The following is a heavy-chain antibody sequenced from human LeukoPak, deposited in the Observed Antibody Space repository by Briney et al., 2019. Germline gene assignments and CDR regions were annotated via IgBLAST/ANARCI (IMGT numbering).Heavy chain of an antibody. Sequence: GGSLRLSCAASGFAFSSYAMTWVRQAPGKGLEWVSGINGRGADTNYAESVEGRFTISRQNSANTLYLQMNSLRAEDTAVYYCAQDGGSFDAFAIWGQGTMVTVSS. V-gene: IGHV3-23*01. J-gene: IGHJ3*02. D-gene: IGHD1-26*01. CDR3: AQDGGSFDAFAI. CDR1: GFAFSSYA. CDR2: INGRGADT.